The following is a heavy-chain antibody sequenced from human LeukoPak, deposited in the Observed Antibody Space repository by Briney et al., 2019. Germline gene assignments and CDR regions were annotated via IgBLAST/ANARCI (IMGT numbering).Heavy chain of an antibody. Sequence: PSETLSLTCAVYGGSFSGYYWSWIRQPPGKGLEWIGEINHSGSTNYNPSLKSRVTISGDTSKNQFSLSLSSVTAADTAVYYCARECSSTTCYTRSFDPWGQGTLVTVSS. D-gene: IGHD2-2*02. CDR3: ARECSSTTCYTRSFDP. CDR1: GGSFSGYY. CDR2: INHSGST. J-gene: IGHJ5*02. V-gene: IGHV4-34*01.